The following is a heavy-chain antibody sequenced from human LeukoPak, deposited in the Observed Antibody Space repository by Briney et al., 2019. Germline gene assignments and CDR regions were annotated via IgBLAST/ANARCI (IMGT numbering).Heavy chain of an antibody. D-gene: IGHD6-25*01. CDR1: GDSSSSYY. Sequence: SETLSLTCSVSGDSSSSYYWTWIWQPPGKGLEWIGYIYTGDTTYYNPSLNSRVIISVDTSKNQFSLKLNSVTAADTAVYYCAAARRRSASFDYWGQGSLVTVSS. CDR2: IYTGDTT. V-gene: IGHV4-4*09. CDR3: AAARRRSASFDY. J-gene: IGHJ4*02.